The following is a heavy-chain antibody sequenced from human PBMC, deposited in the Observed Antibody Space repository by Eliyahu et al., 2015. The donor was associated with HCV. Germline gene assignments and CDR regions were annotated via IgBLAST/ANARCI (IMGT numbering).Heavy chain of an antibody. CDR1: GGSXSSTYHH. V-gene: IGHV4-39*07. J-gene: IGHJ4*02. Sequence: QVQLQESGPGLVKPSETLSLTCTVSGGSXSSTYHHWGWIRQPPGEGLEWIGGIFYRGNTYYNPSLKSRVTISVDTSKNQFSLKLSSVTAADTAVYYCARAIAPTGLGHYFDTWGQGTLVTVSS. D-gene: IGHD3/OR15-3a*01. CDR2: IFYRGNT. CDR3: ARAIAPTGLGHYFDT.